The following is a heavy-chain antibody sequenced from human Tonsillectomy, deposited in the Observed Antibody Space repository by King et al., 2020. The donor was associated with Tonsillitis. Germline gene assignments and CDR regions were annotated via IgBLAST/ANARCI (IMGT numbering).Heavy chain of an antibody. D-gene: IGHD4-17*01. V-gene: IGHV1-69*09. CDR1: GGTFNNYA. Sequence: VQLVESGAEVKRPGSSMKVSCKASGGTFNNYAINWVRQAPAQGLEWMGRIIPLLDIANYVQKFQARVTITADKSTSTAYMEVSSLRSEDTAVYYCASDMTSVSSPTWFDPWGQGTLVTVSS. CDR2: IIPLLDIA. J-gene: IGHJ5*02. CDR3: ASDMTSVSSPTWFDP.